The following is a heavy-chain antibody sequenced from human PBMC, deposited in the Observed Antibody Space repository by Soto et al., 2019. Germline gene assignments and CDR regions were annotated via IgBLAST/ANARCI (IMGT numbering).Heavy chain of an antibody. CDR1: GYIFVNYG. CDR2: ISPYTGDT. V-gene: IGHV1-18*01. D-gene: IGHD3-16*01. Sequence: QVQLVQSGDEMKKPGASVRVSCKASGYIFVNYGIAWVRQPAGQGLEWMGWISPYTGDTHSASKVQGRLTMTTDTSTSTAYMDLGSLTSDDTAVYYCAMVDNYVTPTPQDVWGQGTTVTVSS. CDR3: AMVDNYVTPTPQDV. J-gene: IGHJ6*02.